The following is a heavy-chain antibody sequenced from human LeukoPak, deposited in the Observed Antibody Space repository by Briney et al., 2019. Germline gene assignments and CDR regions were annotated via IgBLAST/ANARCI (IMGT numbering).Heavy chain of an antibody. CDR1: GFTFSSYS. J-gene: IGHJ6*03. CDR3: ARGGGYYDFWSGPQDYYYMDV. D-gene: IGHD3-3*01. V-gene: IGHV3-21*01. Sequence: GGSLRLSCAASGFTFSSYSMNWVRQAPGKGLKWVSSISSSSSYIYYADSVKGRFTISRDNAKNSLYLQMNSLRAEDTAVYYCARGGGYYDFWSGPQDYYYMDVWGKGTTVTVSS. CDR2: ISSSSSYI.